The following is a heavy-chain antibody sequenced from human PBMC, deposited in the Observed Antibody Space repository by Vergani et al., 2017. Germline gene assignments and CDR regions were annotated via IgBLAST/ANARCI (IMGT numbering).Heavy chain of an antibody. Sequence: QVQLVQSGAEVKKPGSSVKVSCKASGGTFSSYAISWVRQAPGQGLEWMGGIIPIFGTANYAQKFQGRVTITADESTSTAYMELSRLRSEDTAVYYCARDPTPAFTVTTFQKVYYFDYWGQGTLVTVSS. CDR3: ARDPTPAFTVTTFQKVYYFDY. CDR2: IIPIFGTA. V-gene: IGHV1-69*01. CDR1: GGTFSSYA. J-gene: IGHJ4*02. D-gene: IGHD4-17*01.